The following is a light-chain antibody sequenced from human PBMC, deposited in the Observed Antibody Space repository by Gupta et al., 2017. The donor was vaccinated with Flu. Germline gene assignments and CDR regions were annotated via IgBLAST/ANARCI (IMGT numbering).Light chain of an antibody. Sequence: QSVLTQPPSASGTPGQRVTISCSGSSSNIGSNHVYWYQQLPGTAPKLLICRNNQRPSGVPDQFSCCKSCTSASLAISSLLSEEDADYYCSACWDSLRGVLFGGGTKLTVL. J-gene: IGLJ2*01. CDR1: SSNIGSNH. V-gene: IGLV1-47*01. CDR2: RNN. CDR3: SACWDSLRGVL.